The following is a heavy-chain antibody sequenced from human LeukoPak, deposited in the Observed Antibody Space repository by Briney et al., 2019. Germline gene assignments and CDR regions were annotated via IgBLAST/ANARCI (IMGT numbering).Heavy chain of an antibody. J-gene: IGHJ4*02. Sequence: GGSLRLSCAAYGFTFRSYAMSWVRQAPGKGLEWVSTISGSGGNTYYADSVKGRFTISRDNSKNTVYVQMNSLRAEDTAVYYCAKGYDSSGYYFNSHDYWGQGTPVTVSS. D-gene: IGHD3-22*01. CDR3: AKGYDSSGYYFNSHDY. V-gene: IGHV3-23*01. CDR1: GFTFRSYA. CDR2: ISGSGGNT.